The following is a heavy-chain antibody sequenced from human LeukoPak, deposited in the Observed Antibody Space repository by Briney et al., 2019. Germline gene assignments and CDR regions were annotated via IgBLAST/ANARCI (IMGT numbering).Heavy chain of an antibody. J-gene: IGHJ4*02. CDR3: ARALTYFDY. D-gene: IGHD2-21*02. CDR1: GGSFSGYY. Sequence: SETLSLTCAVYGGSFSGYYWSWIRQPPGKGLEWIGYIYHSGSTYYNPSLKSRVTISVDRSKNQFSLKLSSVTAADTAVYYCARALTYFDYWGQGTLVTVSS. V-gene: IGHV4-30-2*01. CDR2: IYHSGST.